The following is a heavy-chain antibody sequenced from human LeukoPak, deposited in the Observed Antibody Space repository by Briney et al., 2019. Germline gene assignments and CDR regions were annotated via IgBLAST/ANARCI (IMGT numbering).Heavy chain of an antibody. D-gene: IGHD3-22*01. Sequence: WGSLRLSCAASGFTFSSYWMFWVRQTPGKGLVWVSAKNRDGSTTTYADSVKGRFTISRDNSKNTLYLQMNSLRAEDTAVYYCAKDRGGAYYESSVDIWGQGTMVTVSS. J-gene: IGHJ3*02. V-gene: IGHV3-74*01. CDR3: AKDRGGAYYESSVDI. CDR1: GFTFSSYW. CDR2: KNRDGSTT.